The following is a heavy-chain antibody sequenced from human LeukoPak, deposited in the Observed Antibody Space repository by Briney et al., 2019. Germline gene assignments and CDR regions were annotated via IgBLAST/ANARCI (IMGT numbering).Heavy chain of an antibody. CDR1: GGSISSYY. J-gene: IGHJ4*01. CDR3: AGTYSYDSSGYFYY. CDR2: IYYSGST. V-gene: IGHV4-59*01. Sequence: PSETLSLICTVSGGSISSYYWSWIRQPPGKGLEWIGYIYYSGSTNYNPSLKSRVTISVDTSKNQFSLKLSSVTAADTAVYYCAGTYSYDSSGYFYYGRQGILVTVSS. D-gene: IGHD3-22*01.